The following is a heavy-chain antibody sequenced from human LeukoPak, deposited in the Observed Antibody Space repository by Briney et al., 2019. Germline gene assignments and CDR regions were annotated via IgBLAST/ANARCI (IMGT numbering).Heavy chain of an antibody. CDR3: AKDREEDYYDSSGYWDY. D-gene: IGHD3-22*01. CDR1: GFTFSSYG. J-gene: IGHJ4*02. CDR2: IWYDGSNK. V-gene: IGHV3-33*06. Sequence: PGGSLRLSCAASGFTFSSYGMHWVRQAPGKGLEWVAVIWYDGSNKYYADSVKGRFTISRDNSKNTLYLQMNSLRAEDTAVYYRAKDREEDYYDSSGYWDYWGQGTLVTVSS.